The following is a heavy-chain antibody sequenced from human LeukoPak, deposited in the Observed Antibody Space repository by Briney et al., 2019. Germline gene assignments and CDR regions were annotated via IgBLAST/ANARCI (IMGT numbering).Heavy chain of an antibody. Sequence: PSETLALTCSVSGGSVNNYYWSWIRQPPGKGLEWIGYVYYDGSTSYNPSLRGRVTISVDTSNNRFSLRLTSVTATDTAIYYCARHDRLEKIFDYWGQGTLVTVSS. CDR1: GGSVNNYY. CDR2: VYYDGST. D-gene: IGHD1-1*01. V-gene: IGHV4-59*08. CDR3: ARHDRLEKIFDY. J-gene: IGHJ4*02.